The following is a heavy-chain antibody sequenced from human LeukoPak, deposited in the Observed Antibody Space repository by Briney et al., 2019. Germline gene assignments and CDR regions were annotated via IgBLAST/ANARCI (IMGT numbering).Heavy chain of an antibody. V-gene: IGHV1-18*01. J-gene: IGHJ3*02. CDR2: ISAYNGNT. CDR3: ARVRDGYNDAYDI. D-gene: IGHD5-24*01. CDR1: GYTFTSYG. Sequence: ASVKVSCKASGYTFTSYGISWVRQAPGQGLEWMGWISAYNGNTNYAQKLQGRVTMTRDMSTSTFYMELSSLRSEDTAVYYCARVRDGYNDAYDIWGQGTMVTVSS.